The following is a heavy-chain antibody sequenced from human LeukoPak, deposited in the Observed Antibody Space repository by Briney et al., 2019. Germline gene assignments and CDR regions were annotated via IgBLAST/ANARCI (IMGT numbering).Heavy chain of an antibody. V-gene: IGHV4-34*01. CDR2: INHSGST. Sequence: SSETLSLTCAVYGGSFSGYYWSWIRQPPGKGLEWIGEINHSGSTNYNPSLKSRVTISVDTSKNQFSLKLSSVTAADTAVYYCARAVSGRFDYWGQGTLVTVSS. D-gene: IGHD6-19*01. CDR3: ARAVSGRFDY. J-gene: IGHJ4*02. CDR1: GGSFSGYY.